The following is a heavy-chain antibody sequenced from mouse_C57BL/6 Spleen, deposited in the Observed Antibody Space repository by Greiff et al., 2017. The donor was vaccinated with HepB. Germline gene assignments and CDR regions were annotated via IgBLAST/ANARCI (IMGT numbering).Heavy chain of an antibody. D-gene: IGHD2-4*01. CDR1: GYAFSSSW. Sequence: VQLQQSGPELVKPGASVKISCKASGYAFSSSWMNWVKQRPGKGLEWIGRIYPGDGDTNYNGKFKGKATLTADKSSSTAYMQRSSLTSEDSAVYFCARRGDYDDLDYWGQGTTLTVSS. V-gene: IGHV1-82*01. J-gene: IGHJ2*01. CDR2: IYPGDGDT. CDR3: ARRGDYDDLDY.